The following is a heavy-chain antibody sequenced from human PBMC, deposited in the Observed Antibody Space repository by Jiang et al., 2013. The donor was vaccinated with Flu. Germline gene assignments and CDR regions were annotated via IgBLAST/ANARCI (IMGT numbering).Heavy chain of an antibody. D-gene: IGHD3-10*01. Sequence: GPGLVKPSETLSLTCTVSGGPVRHDNFYWSWVRQSPGLGLEWIGTIYHSGSTYYNPSLKSRVTIFVDMPKNQFSLSLNSVTAADTAVYFCVGTPTGSRFYWHFEPWGRGTLVTVSS. J-gene: IGHJ2*01. V-gene: IGHV4-39*01. CDR1: GGPVRHDNFY. CDR2: IYHSGST. CDR3: VGTPTGSRFYWHFEP.